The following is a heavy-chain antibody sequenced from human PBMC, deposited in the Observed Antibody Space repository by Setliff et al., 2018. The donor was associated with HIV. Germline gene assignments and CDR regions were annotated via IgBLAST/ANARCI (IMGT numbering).Heavy chain of an antibody. CDR3: ARGSCSGCYLSDY. V-gene: IGHV1-69*13. CDR1: GGTFSTYA. CDR2: IIPIFGTA. D-gene: IGHD6-19*01. J-gene: IGHJ4*02. Sequence: SVKVSCKASGGTFSTYAISWVRQAPGQGLEWMGGIIPIFGTADYAQRFQGRVTITADESTSTAYMELSSLRSEDTAVYYCARGSCSGCYLSDYWGLGTLVTVSS.